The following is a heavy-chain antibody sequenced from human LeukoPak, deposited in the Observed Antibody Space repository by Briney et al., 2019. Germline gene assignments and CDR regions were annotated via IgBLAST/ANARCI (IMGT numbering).Heavy chain of an antibody. D-gene: IGHD3-10*01. CDR1: GGTFSSYA. CDR3: ARDAYGPGTLEPLDYYGMDV. V-gene: IGHV1-69*04. CDR2: IIPILGIA. J-gene: IGHJ6*02. Sequence: SVKVSCKASGGTFSSYAISWVRQAPGQGLEWMGRIIPILGIANYAQKFQGRVTITADKSTSTAYMELSSLRSEDTAVYYCARDAYGPGTLEPLDYYGMDVWGQGTTVTVSS.